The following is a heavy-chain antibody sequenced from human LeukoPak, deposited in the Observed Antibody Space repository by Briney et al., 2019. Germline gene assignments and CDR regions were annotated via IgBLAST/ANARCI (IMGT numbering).Heavy chain of an antibody. CDR3: AREYSSWFDY. V-gene: IGHV3-74*01. J-gene: IGHJ4*02. CDR2: INSDGRTT. CDR1: GFTFSSYW. D-gene: IGHD6-6*01. Sequence: GGSLRFSCAASGFTFSSYWMHWVRQAPGKGLVWVSRINSDGRTTTYADSVRGRFTISRDNAKNTLYLQMNSLRAEDTAVYYRAREYSSWFDYWGQGTPVSVSS.